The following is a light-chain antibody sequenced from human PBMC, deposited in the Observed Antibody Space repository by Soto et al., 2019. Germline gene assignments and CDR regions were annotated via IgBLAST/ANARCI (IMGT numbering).Light chain of an antibody. V-gene: IGKV3-11*01. CDR3: QQRSNWPPA. Sequence: EIEMTQSPATLSLSPGERATLSCRASQNINTNLAWYQQSPGRAPRLFIYHTSTRATGIPDRFSGSGSGTEFTLTISSLEPEDFAVYYCQQRSNWPPAFGGGTKVDIK. CDR2: HTS. CDR1: QNINTN. J-gene: IGKJ4*01.